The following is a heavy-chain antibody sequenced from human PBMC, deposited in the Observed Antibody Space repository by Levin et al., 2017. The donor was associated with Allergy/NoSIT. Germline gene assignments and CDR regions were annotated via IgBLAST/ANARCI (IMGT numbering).Heavy chain of an antibody. CDR1: GGSISSPKW. Sequence: SETLSLTCAVSGGSISSPKWWTWVRRPPGKGLEWIGEIYHSGTTTYTPSLTSRITISLDKSKNQFSLELNSVTAADTAVYYCASRTIRASGGGFHYWGQGILVTVSS. CDR2: IYHSGTT. CDR3: ASRTIRASGGGFHY. D-gene: IGHD3-10*01. V-gene: IGHV4-4*02. J-gene: IGHJ4*02.